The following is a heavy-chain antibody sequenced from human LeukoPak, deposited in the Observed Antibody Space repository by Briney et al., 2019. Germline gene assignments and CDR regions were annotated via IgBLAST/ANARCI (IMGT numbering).Heavy chain of an antibody. CDR3: AREKYGDYLFDY. CDR1: GFTFSSYE. J-gene: IGHJ4*02. D-gene: IGHD4-17*01. CDR2: ISSSGSTI. V-gene: IGHV3-48*03. Sequence: PGGSLRLSCAASGFTFSSYEMNWVRQAPGKGLEWVSYISSSGSTIYYADSVKGRFTISTDNAKNSLYLQMNSLRAEDTAVYYCAREKYGDYLFDYWGQGTLVTVSS.